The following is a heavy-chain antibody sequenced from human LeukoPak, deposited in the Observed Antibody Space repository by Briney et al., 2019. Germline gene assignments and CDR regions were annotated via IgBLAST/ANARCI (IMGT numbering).Heavy chain of an antibody. Sequence: PGGSLRLSCAASGFTFSSYWMSWVRQAPGKGLEWVSYIGTSSSTIYYADSVKGRFTISRDNAKNSLYLQMNSLRAEDTAVYYCSPIDYWGQGTLVTVSS. J-gene: IGHJ4*02. CDR3: SPIDY. CDR1: GFTFSSYW. CDR2: IGTSSSTI. V-gene: IGHV3-48*01.